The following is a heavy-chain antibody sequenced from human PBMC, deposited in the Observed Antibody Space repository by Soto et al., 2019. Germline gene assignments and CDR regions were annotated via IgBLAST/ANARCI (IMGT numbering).Heavy chain of an antibody. D-gene: IGHD3-3*01. V-gene: IGHV1-46*01. CDR1: GYTFTSYY. Sequence: QVQLVQSGAEVQKPGASVQVSCKASGYTFTSYYMKWVRQAPGQGLEWMGIIYPSGGSTSYEQKFQGRDTMTRDSSTSTVYMELSSLRSEDTAVYYCASSLRATIFGVRGWFDPWGQGTLVTVSS. CDR3: ASSLRATIFGVRGWFDP. J-gene: IGHJ5*02. CDR2: IYPSGGST.